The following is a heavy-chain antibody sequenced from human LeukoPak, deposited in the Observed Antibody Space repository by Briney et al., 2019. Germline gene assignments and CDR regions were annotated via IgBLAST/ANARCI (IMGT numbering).Heavy chain of an antibody. Sequence: GGSLRLSCAASGSTVSSNYMSWVRQAPGKGLEWVSVIYSGSTTYYADSVKGRFTISRDNSNNTLYLQMNSLRAEDTAVYYCARGPVTKFEIWGQGTILTVSS. D-gene: IGHD4-17*01. J-gene: IGHJ3*02. V-gene: IGHV3-53*01. CDR2: IYSGSTT. CDR3: ARGPVTKFEI. CDR1: GSTVSSNY.